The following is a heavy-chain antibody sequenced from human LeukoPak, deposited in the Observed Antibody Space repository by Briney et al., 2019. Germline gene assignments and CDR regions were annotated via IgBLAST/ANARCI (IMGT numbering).Heavy chain of an antibody. CDR1: GGSFSGYY. Sequence: SETLSLTCAVYGGSFSGYYWSWIRQPPGKGLEWIGEINHSESTNYNPSLKSRVTISVDTSKNQFSLKLSSVTAADTAVYYCARGRSGDAFDIWGQGTMVTVSS. CDR2: INHSEST. V-gene: IGHV4-34*01. J-gene: IGHJ3*02. D-gene: IGHD3-3*01. CDR3: ARGRSGDAFDI.